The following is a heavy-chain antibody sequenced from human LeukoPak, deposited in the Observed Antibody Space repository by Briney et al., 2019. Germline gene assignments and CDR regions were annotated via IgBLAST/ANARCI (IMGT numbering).Heavy chain of an antibody. CDR1: GYSISNGYY. CDR2: MYHSGTT. V-gene: IGHV4-38-2*01. J-gene: IGHJ4*02. D-gene: IGHD2-21*01. Sequence: PSETLSLTCAVSGYSISNGYYWGWIRQSPGKGLEWIGSMYHSGTTYCNPSLKSRVTISVDTSKNQFSLKLYSVTAADTAVYYCARPCGGDCYDGDYFDYWGQGTLVTVSS. CDR3: ARPCGGDCYDGDYFDY.